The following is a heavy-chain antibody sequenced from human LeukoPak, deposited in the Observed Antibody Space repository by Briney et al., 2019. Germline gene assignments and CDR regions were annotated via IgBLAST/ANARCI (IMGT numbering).Heavy chain of an antibody. V-gene: IGHV4-59*01. CDR2: IYYSGST. CDR1: GGSISSYY. D-gene: IGHD3-22*01. J-gene: IGHJ4*02. Sequence: SETLSLTCTVSGGSISSYYWSWMRQPPGKGLEWIRYIYYSGSTNYNPSLKSRVTISVDTSQNQFSLKLSSVTAADTAVYYCARVGYYDSSGYYKPPVYFDYWGQGTLVTVSS. CDR3: ARVGYYDSSGYYKPPVYFDY.